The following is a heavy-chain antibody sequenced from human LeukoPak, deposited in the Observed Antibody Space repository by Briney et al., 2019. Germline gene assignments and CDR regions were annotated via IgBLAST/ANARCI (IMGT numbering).Heavy chain of an antibody. CDR2: IIPIFGTA. CDR3: ARDRGTAGAFDI. CDR1: GGTFSSYA. V-gene: IGHV1-69*05. J-gene: IGHJ3*02. Sequence: SVKVSCKASGGTFSSYAISWVRQAPGQGLEWMGRIIPIFGTANYAQKFQGRVTITTDESTSTAYMELSSLRSEDTAVYDCARDRGTAGAFDIWGQGTMVTVSS. D-gene: IGHD6-13*01.